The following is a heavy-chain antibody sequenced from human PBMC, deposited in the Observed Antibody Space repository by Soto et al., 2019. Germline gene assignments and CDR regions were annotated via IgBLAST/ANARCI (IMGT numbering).Heavy chain of an antibody. CDR3: ARGSKGGLGRPLDY. D-gene: IGHD2-15*01. J-gene: IGHJ4*02. CDR1: GGSFSGYY. Sequence: QVQLQQWGAGLLKPSETLSLTCAVYGGSFSGYYWSWIRQPPGKGLEWIGEINHSGSTNYNPSLKGRVTISVDTYKNQFSLKLSSVTAADTAVYYCARGSKGGLGRPLDYWGQGTLVTVSS. CDR2: INHSGST. V-gene: IGHV4-34*01.